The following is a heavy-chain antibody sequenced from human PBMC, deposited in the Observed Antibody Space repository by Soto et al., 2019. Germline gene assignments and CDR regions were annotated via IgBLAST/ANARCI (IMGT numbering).Heavy chain of an antibody. CDR2: IWYDGSNK. CDR3: TRDPYGGSRYYFDS. D-gene: IGHD1-26*01. J-gene: IGHJ4*02. CDR1: GFSFANYA. V-gene: IGHV3-33*01. Sequence: GGSLRLSCAASGFSFANYAMHWVRQAPGKGLEWVAVIWYDGSNKYYADSVKGRFTISKDNSQNTLYLQMNSLRAEDTAVYYCTRDPYGGSRYYFDSWGQGTLVTVS.